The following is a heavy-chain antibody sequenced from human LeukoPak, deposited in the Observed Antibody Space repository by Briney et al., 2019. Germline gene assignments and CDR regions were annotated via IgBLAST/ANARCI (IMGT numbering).Heavy chain of an antibody. CDR2: IRYAGSNK. D-gene: IGHD2-2*01. V-gene: IGHV3-30*02. CDR1: GFTSSSYG. Sequence: GGSLRLSCAASGFTSSSYGMHWVRQAPGTGREGVAFIRYAGSNKYYADSVKGRFTIPRDNSKKTLYLHINSLMAAHTAVYDCARPGDIVVVPAAFDYWGQGTLVTVSS. CDR3: ARPGDIVVVPAAFDY. J-gene: IGHJ4*02.